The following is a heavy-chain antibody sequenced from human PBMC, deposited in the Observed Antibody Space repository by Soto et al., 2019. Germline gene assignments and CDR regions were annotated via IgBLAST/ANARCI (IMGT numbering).Heavy chain of an antibody. D-gene: IGHD6-13*01. CDR3: ARGVAPGTSAPDY. Sequence: EVQLVESGGGLVQPGGSLRLSCAASGFIVSNNAMSWVRQAPGKGLEWVSVIYSDGRTYYADSVKGRFTISRDNAKNTLFFQMTGLRAEDTTLYYCARGVAPGTSAPDYWGQGTLVIVSS. CDR2: IYSDGRT. V-gene: IGHV3-66*01. J-gene: IGHJ4*02. CDR1: GFIVSNNA.